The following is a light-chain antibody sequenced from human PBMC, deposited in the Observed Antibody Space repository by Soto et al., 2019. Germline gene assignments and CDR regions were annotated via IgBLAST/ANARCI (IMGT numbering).Light chain of an antibody. CDR1: NSDVGNYDY. Sequence: QSALTQPRSVSGSPGQSGTISCTGTNSDVGNYDYVSWYQQHPGKAHKLIVYDVYKRPTGVPDRISGSKSGNTASLTISGLQAEDEADYYCCSYAGDSWVFGGGTKVTVL. CDR3: CSYAGDSWV. V-gene: IGLV2-11*01. CDR2: DVY. J-gene: IGLJ3*02.